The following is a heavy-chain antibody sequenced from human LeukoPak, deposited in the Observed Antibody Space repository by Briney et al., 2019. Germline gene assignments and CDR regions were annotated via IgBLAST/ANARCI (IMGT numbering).Heavy chain of an antibody. CDR2: IYYSGST. CDR3: ARDRSSGSYPDY. V-gene: IGHV4-39*02. CDR1: GGSISSSTYY. D-gene: IGHD1-26*01. Sequence: SETLSLTCTVSGGSISSSTYYWGWIRQPPGKGLEWIGSIYYSGSTYYNPSLKSRVTISVDTSKNQFSLKLSSVTAADTAVYYCARDRSSGSYPDYWGQGTLVTVSS. J-gene: IGHJ4*02.